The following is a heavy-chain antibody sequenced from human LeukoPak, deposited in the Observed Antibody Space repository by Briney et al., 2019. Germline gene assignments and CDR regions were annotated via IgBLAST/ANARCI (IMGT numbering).Heavy chain of an antibody. J-gene: IGHJ4*02. Sequence: SETLSLTCTVSGGSISSSSYYWGWIRQPPGKGLEWIGSIYYSGSTYYNPSLKSRVTISVDTSKNQFSLKLSSVTAADTAVYYCARDTGSSSSLGGYWGQGTLVTVSS. V-gene: IGHV4-39*02. D-gene: IGHD6-6*01. CDR3: ARDTGSSSSLGGY. CDR1: GGSISSSSYY. CDR2: IYYSGST.